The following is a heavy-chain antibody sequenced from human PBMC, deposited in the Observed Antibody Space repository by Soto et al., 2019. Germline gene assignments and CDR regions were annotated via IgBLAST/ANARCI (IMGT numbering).Heavy chain of an antibody. CDR3: ARPATGNGRGAFDI. Sequence: QLQLQESGPGLVKPSETLSLTCTVSGGSISSSSYYWGWIRQPPGKGLEWIGSIYYSGSTYYNPSLKSRVTISVDTSKTQFSLKLSSVTAADTAVYYCARPATGNGRGAFDIWGQGTMVTVSS. CDR2: IYYSGST. V-gene: IGHV4-39*01. J-gene: IGHJ3*02. CDR1: GGSISSSSYY. D-gene: IGHD3-9*01.